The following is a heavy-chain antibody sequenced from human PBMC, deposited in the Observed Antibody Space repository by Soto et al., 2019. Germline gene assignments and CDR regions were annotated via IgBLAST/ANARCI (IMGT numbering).Heavy chain of an antibody. CDR2: NNPNSGGT. V-gene: IGHV1-2*04. D-gene: IGHD3-22*01. CDR1: GYTFTGYY. J-gene: IGHJ6*02. CDR3: ARDGYYYDSSGYYYRYYYYGMDV. Sequence: GASVKVSCKASGYTFTGYYMHWVRQAPGQGLEWMGWNNPNSGGTNYAQKFQGWVTMTRDTSISTAYMELSRLRSDDTAVYYCARDGYYYDSSGYYYRYYYYGMDVWGQGTTVTVSS.